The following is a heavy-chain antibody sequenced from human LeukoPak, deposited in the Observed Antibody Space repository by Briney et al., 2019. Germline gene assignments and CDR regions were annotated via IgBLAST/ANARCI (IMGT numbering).Heavy chain of an antibody. V-gene: IGHV3-53*01. CDR1: GFTVTDNY. D-gene: IGHD4-17*01. CDR2: IFPDGRT. J-gene: IGHJ4*02. CDR3: ARTNPVYGDYDY. Sequence: GGSLRLSCAVSGFTVTDNYMSWVRQAPGKGLQWVSVIFPDGRTYYADSVKGRFTNSRDISRNTLLLQMNSPRPDDTAVHYCARTNPVYGDYDYWGQGTLVTVSS.